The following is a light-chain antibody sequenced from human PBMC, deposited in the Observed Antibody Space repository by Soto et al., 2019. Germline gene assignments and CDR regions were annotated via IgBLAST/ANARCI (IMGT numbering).Light chain of an antibody. CDR3: QQYNNWPT. Sequence: EILLTQSPGTLSLSPGERGTLSCRASQNLGTLYLAWFQQQSGHAPSLLIYSASRRATGIPARLSGSGSGTVLTLTISSLQSEDFAVYYCQQYNNWPTFGQGTKVDIK. CDR2: SAS. V-gene: IGKV3D-15*01. CDR1: QNLGTLY. J-gene: IGKJ1*01.